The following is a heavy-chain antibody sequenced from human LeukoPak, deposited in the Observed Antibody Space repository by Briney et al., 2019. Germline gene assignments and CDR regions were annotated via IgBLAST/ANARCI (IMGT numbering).Heavy chain of an antibody. CDR3: ATFLEYSRSSGGLDY. V-gene: IGHV3-9*01. CDR2: ISWNSGSI. Sequence: GGSLRLSCAASGFTFDDYAMHWVRQAPGKGLEWVSGISWNSGSIGYADSVKGRFTISRDNAKNSLYLQMNSLRAEDTALYYCATFLEYSRSSGGLDYWGQGTLVTVSS. CDR1: GFTFDDYA. J-gene: IGHJ4*02. D-gene: IGHD6-6*01.